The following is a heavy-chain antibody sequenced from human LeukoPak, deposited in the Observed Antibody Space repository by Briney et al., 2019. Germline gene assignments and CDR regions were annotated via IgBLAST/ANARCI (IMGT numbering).Heavy chain of an antibody. Sequence: GGSLRLSCAASGFTFSSYGMHWVRQAPGKGLEWVAFIRYDGSNKYYADSVKGRFTISRDNSKNTLYLQMNSLRGEDTAVYYCAKEWRATRPGRYFQHWGQGTLVTVSS. CDR1: GFTFSSYG. CDR2: IRYDGSNK. J-gene: IGHJ1*01. CDR3: AKEWRATRPGRYFQH. D-gene: IGHD3-3*01. V-gene: IGHV3-30*02.